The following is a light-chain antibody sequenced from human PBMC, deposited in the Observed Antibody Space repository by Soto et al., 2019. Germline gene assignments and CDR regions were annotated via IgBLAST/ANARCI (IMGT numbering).Light chain of an antibody. CDR3: QQRFNWPPT. Sequence: EIVLTQSPVTLSLSPGERATLSCRASQSVSSYLTWYQQKPGQAPRLLIYDASNRATGIPARFSGSGSGTDFTLTISSLEPEDFAVYYCQQRFNWPPTSGGGTKVEIK. CDR2: DAS. CDR1: QSVSSY. J-gene: IGKJ4*01. V-gene: IGKV3-11*01.